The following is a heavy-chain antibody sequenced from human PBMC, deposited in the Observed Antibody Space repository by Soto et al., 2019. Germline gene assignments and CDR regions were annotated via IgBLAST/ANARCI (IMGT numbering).Heavy chain of an antibody. CDR3: ARSSLTYFEF. Sequence: PGGSMRLSCTASGFTFSDYYMSWIRQAPGKGLEWLAYISGSGSTTYYTDSVKGRFAISRDNARTSLYLQINSLRVEDSALYYCARSSLTYFEFWGQGTLVTVSS. V-gene: IGHV3-11*01. CDR2: ISGSGSTT. CDR1: GFTFSDYY. J-gene: IGHJ4*02.